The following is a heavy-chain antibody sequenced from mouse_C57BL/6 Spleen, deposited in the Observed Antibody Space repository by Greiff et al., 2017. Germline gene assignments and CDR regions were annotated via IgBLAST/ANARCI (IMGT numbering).Heavy chain of an antibody. CDR3: AVLLRSSYGNY. J-gene: IGHJ2*01. V-gene: IGHV1-64*01. CDR2: IHPNSGST. CDR1: GYTFTSYW. Sequence: QVQLKQPGAELVKPGASVKLSCKASGYTFTSYWMHWVKQRPGQGLEWIGMIHPNSGSTNYNEKFKSKATLTVDKSSSTAYMQLSSLTSEDSAVYYCAVLLRSSYGNYWGQGTTLTVSS. D-gene: IGHD1-1*01.